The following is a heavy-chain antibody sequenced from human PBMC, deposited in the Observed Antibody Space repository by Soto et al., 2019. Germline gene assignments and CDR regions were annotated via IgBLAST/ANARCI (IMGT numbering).Heavy chain of an antibody. CDR3: ARAGLYCSSTSCYYYGMDV. CDR2: IYPGDSDT. Sequence: GESLKISCKGSGYSFTSYWIGWVRQMPGKGLEWMGIIYPGDSDTRYSPSFQGQVTISADKSISTAYLQWSSLKASDTAMYYCARAGLYCSSTSCYYYGMDVWGQGTTVTV. D-gene: IGHD2-2*01. J-gene: IGHJ6*02. CDR1: GYSFTSYW. V-gene: IGHV5-51*01.